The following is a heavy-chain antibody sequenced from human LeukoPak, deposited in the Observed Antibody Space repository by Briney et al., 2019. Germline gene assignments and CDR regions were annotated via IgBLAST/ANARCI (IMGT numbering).Heavy chain of an antibody. CDR1: GFTFSSYS. CDR3: ARTRGAGTAFDY. J-gene: IGHJ4*02. Sequence: GGSLRLSCAASGFTFSSYSMNWVRQAPGKGLEWVSSISSSSSYISYADSVKGRFTISRDNAKNSLYLQTHRLRAEDTAVYYCARTRGAGTAFDYWGQGTLVTVSS. V-gene: IGHV3-21*01. CDR2: ISSSSSYI. D-gene: IGHD1-1*01.